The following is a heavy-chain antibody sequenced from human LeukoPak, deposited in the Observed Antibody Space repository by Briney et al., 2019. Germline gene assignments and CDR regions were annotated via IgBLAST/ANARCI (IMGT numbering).Heavy chain of an antibody. D-gene: IGHD3-22*01. Sequence: PSETLSLTCIVSGGSISSYYWSWIRQPPGKGREWIGYIYYSGSTNYNPSLKSRVTISVDTSKNQFSLKLSSVTAADTAVYYCARESYYDSSGYLGRASVSRPYFQNWGQGTLVTVCS. V-gene: IGHV4-59*01. CDR3: ARESYYDSSGYLGRASVSRPYFQN. CDR1: GGSISSYY. CDR2: IYYSGST. J-gene: IGHJ1*01.